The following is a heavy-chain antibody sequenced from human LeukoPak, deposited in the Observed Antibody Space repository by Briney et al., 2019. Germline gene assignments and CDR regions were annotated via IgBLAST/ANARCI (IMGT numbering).Heavy chain of an antibody. V-gene: IGHV3-33*06. CDR2: IWYDGSNK. Sequence: SGGSLRLSCAASGFTFSSYGVHWVRQAPGKGLEWVAVIWYDGSNKYYADSVKGRLTISRDNSKNTLYLQMNSLRAEDTAVYYCAKGSGYYPEGSDYWGQGTLVTVSS. CDR3: AKGSGYYPEGSDY. J-gene: IGHJ4*02. CDR1: GFTFSSYG. D-gene: IGHD3-22*01.